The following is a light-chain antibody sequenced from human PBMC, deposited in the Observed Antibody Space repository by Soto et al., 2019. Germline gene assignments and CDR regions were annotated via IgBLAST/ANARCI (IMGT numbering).Light chain of an antibody. V-gene: IGLV1-40*01. CDR1: SSNIGADYD. CDR3: GTWDSSLSVWV. Sequence: QSALTQPPSVSGAPGQRVTISCTGSSSNIGADYDVHWYQQLPGAAPKLLIRANTHRPSGVPDRFSGSKSGTSATLGIAGLQTGDEADYYCGTWDSSLSVWVFGGGTKLTVL. J-gene: IGLJ3*02. CDR2: ANT.